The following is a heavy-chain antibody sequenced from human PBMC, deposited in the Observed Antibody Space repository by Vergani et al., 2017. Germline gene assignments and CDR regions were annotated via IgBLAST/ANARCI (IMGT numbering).Heavy chain of an antibody. CDR2: ISSSSSYI. J-gene: IGHJ4*02. Sequence: EVQLVESGGGLVQPGGSLRLSCAASGFTVSSNYMSWVRQAPGKGLEWVSSISSSSSYIYYADSVKGRFTISRDNAKNSLYLQMNSLRAEDTAVYYCARALHYFYYDSSGYYPGVGFWGQGTLVTVSS. V-gene: IGHV3-21*01. D-gene: IGHD3-22*01. CDR1: GFTVSSNY. CDR3: ARALHYFYYDSSGYYPGVGF.